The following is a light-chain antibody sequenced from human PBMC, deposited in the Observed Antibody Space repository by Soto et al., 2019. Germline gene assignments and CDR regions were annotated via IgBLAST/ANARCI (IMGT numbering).Light chain of an antibody. CDR1: ISDVGGYNY. V-gene: IGLV2-14*01. Sequence: QSALTQPYSLSGSPGQSITISCTGTISDVGGYNYVSWYQQHPGKAPKLMIYEVSNRPSGVSNRFSGSKSGNTASLTISGLQAEDEADYYCSSYTSSSTYVFGTGTKVTVL. CDR3: SSYTSSSTYV. CDR2: EVS. J-gene: IGLJ1*01.